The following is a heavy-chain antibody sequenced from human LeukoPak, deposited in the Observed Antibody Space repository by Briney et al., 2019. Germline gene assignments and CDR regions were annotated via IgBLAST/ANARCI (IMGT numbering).Heavy chain of an antibody. D-gene: IGHD4-11*01. Sequence: ASLKVSCKASGCTFIGYYMHWVRQAPGQGLEWMGWINPNSSATNYAQKFQGRVTMTIDTSISTVYMELGRLRSDDTAVYYCAREWQYQFDYWGQGRLVTISS. CDR2: INPNSSAT. CDR3: AREWQYQFDY. J-gene: IGHJ4*02. V-gene: IGHV1-2*02. CDR1: GCTFIGYY.